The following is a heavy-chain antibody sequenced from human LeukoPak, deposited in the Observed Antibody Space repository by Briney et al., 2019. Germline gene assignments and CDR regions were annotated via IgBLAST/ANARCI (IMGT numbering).Heavy chain of an antibody. J-gene: IGHJ3*02. CDR3: ARVWSGYYNDAFDM. D-gene: IGHD3-3*01. CDR1: GYTFTGYY. Sequence: ASVTVSCTASGYTFTGYYMHWVRQAPGQGLEWMGWLNPNSGGTNYAQKFQGRVAMTRDTSISTAYMELSRLRSDDTAIYYCARVWSGYYNDAFDMWGQGTMVTVSS. V-gene: IGHV1-2*02. CDR2: LNPNSGGT.